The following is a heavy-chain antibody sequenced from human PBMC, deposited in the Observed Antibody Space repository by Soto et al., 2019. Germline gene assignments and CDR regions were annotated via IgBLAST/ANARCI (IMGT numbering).Heavy chain of an antibody. CDR1: GGSISSGGYY. CDR3: ARDPESYMVRGVIISGWFDP. Sequence: SETLSLTCTVSGGSISSGGYYWSWIRQHPGKGLEWIGYIYYSGSTYYNPSLKSRVTISVDTSKNQFSLKLSSVIAADTAVYYCARDPESYMVRGVIISGWFDPWGQGTLVTVSS. J-gene: IGHJ5*02. D-gene: IGHD3-10*01. V-gene: IGHV4-31*03. CDR2: IYYSGST.